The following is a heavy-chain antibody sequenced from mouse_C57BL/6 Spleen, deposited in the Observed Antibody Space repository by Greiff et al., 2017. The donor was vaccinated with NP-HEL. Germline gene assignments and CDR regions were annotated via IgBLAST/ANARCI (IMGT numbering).Heavy chain of an antibody. CDR1: GFTFSSYA. CDR3: AREDYYGNPYWYFDV. J-gene: IGHJ1*03. Sequence: EVQLVESGGGLVKPGGSLKLSCAASGFTFSSYAMSWVRQTPEKRLEWVATISDGGSYTYYPDNVKGRFTISRDNAKNNLYLQMSHLKSEDTAMYYCAREDYYGNPYWYFDVWGTGTTVTVSS. V-gene: IGHV5-4*01. CDR2: ISDGGSYT. D-gene: IGHD1-1*01.